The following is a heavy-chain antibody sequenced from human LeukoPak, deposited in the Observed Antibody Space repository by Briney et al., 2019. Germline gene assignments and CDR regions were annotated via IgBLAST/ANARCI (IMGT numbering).Heavy chain of an antibody. Sequence: GGSLRLSCAASGFTFDDYAMYWVRQAPGKGLEWASGISWNSGSIGYADSVKGRFTISRDNAKNSLYLQMNSLRAEDMALYYCAKGLYSNLLGFDYCGQGTLVTVSS. CDR3: AKGLYSNLLGFDY. V-gene: IGHV3-9*03. CDR1: GFTFDDYA. CDR2: ISWNSGSI. D-gene: IGHD4-11*01. J-gene: IGHJ4*02.